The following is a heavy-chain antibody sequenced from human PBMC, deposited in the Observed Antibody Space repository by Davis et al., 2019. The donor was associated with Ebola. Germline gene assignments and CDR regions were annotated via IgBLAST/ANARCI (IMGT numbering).Heavy chain of an antibody. CDR1: GGSISGGDYF. V-gene: IGHV4-30-4*01. Sequence: LRLSCTVSGGSISGGDYFWSWIRQPPGKGLEWHGYIYHSGNAYYNPSLKSRVTISIDKSKNQFSLRVRSVTAADTAVYYCVRGWPSSVTTDFYAMDAWGKGTTVIVSS. D-gene: IGHD4-17*01. CDR2: IYHSGNA. CDR3: VRGWPSSVTTDFYAMDA. J-gene: IGHJ6*04.